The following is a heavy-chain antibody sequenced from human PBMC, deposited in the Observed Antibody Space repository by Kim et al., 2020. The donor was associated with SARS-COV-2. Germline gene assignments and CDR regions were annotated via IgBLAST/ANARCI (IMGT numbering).Heavy chain of an antibody. CDR2: INHSGST. CDR3: ARERLPRLWFGESTHLFDY. Sequence: SETLSLTCAVYGGSFSGYYWSWIRQPPGKGLEWIGEINHSGSTNYNPSLKSRVTISVDTSKNQFSLKLSSVTAADTAVYYCARERLPRLWFGESTHLFDYWGQGTLVTVSS. D-gene: IGHD3-10*01. J-gene: IGHJ4*02. CDR1: GGSFSGYY. V-gene: IGHV4-34*01.